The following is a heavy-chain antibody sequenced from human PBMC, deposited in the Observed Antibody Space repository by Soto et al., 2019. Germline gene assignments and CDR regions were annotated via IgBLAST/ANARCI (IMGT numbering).Heavy chain of an antibody. V-gene: IGHV3-7*01. Sequence: EVRLVESGGGLVQPGGSLRLSCEASGFTFTSYWMSWVRQAPGKGLEWVASIKQNGGETYYVDSVTGRFTISRDNAKNSLYLEMNSLRAEDRAVYYCATSSDTGYIFDFWGQGTLVTVSS. CDR1: GFTFTSYW. CDR2: IKQNGGET. J-gene: IGHJ4*02. D-gene: IGHD3-9*01. CDR3: ATSSDTGYIFDF.